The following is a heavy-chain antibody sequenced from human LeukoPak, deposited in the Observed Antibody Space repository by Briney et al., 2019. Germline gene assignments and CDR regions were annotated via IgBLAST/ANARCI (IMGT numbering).Heavy chain of an antibody. D-gene: IGHD3-10*01. Sequence: SETLSLTCTVSGGSISSGDYYWSWIRQPPGKGLEWIGYIYYSGSTYYNPSLKSRVTISVDTSKNQFSLKLSSVTAADTAVYYCARVSRRFGFDYWGQGTLVTVSS. J-gene: IGHJ4*02. CDR2: IYYSGST. CDR1: GGSISSGDYY. V-gene: IGHV4-30-4*02. CDR3: ARVSRRFGFDY.